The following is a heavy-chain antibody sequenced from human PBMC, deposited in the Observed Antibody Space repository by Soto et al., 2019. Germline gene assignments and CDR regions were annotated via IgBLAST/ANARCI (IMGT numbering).Heavy chain of an antibody. Sequence: QVQLQESGPGLVKPSQTLSLTCNVSVGAITNDGYYWSWIRQHPGKALEWIGNIHYSGVTTYNPTIKSRPAISVNLSKHQVSLQLNSVTAADTAVYYCARLDLCYDYWGQGILVTVSS. D-gene: IGHD2-15*01. CDR3: ARLDLCYDY. J-gene: IGHJ4*02. V-gene: IGHV4-31*03. CDR2: IHYSGVT. CDR1: VGAITNDGYY.